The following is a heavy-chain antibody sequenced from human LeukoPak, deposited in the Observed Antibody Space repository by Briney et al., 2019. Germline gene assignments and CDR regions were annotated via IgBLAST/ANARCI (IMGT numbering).Heavy chain of an antibody. J-gene: IGHJ4*02. CDR2: ISSSSSYI. CDR1: GFTFSSYS. Sequence: GESLRLSCAASGFTFSSYSMNWVRQAPGKGLEWVSSISSSSSYIYYADSVKGRFTISRDNAKNSLYLQMNSLRAEDTAVYYCARASWFGELLPDYWGQGTLVTVSS. CDR3: ARASWFGELLPDY. V-gene: IGHV3-21*01. D-gene: IGHD3-10*01.